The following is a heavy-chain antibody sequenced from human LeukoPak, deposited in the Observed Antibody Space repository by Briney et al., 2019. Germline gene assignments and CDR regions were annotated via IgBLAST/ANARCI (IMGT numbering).Heavy chain of an antibody. CDR1: GGSISSSSYY. CDR3: ARDPWGGVRQKDY. J-gene: IGHJ4*02. V-gene: IGHV3-11*04. CDR2: ISTSSSTI. D-gene: IGHD3-16*01. Sequence: LSLTCTVSGGSISSSSYYWGWIRQPPGKGLEWVSYISTSSSTIYYADSVKGRFTISRDNAKNSLYLQMNSLGAEDTAVYYCARDPWGGVRQKDYWGQGTLVTVSS.